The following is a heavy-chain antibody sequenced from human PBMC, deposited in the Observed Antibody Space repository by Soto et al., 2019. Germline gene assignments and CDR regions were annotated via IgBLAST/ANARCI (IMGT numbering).Heavy chain of an antibody. CDR1: GGSISSYY. CDR2: IYYSGST. V-gene: IGHV4-59*01. D-gene: IGHD2-2*01. CDR3: VRYAAIGGFDY. J-gene: IGHJ4*02. Sequence: QVQLQESGPGLVKPSETLSLTCTVSGGSISSYYWSWIRQPPGKGLEWIGYIYYSGSTNYNPSLKSRVTISVDTSKNQFSLKLSSVTAADTAVYYCVRYAAIGGFDYWGQGTLVTVSS.